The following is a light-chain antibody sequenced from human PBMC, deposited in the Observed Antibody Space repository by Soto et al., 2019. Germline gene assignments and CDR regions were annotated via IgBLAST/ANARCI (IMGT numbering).Light chain of an antibody. V-gene: IGKV1-27*01. CDR1: QGISNS. CDR3: QKYNSAPWT. CDR2: ASS. J-gene: IGKJ1*01. Sequence: DIQMTQSPSSLSASVGARVTITCRASQGISNSLAWYQQKQGKVPKLLLYASSTLQSGVPSRFSGSGSGTDFTLTISSLQPEDVATYYCQKYNSAPWTFGQGTKVEIK.